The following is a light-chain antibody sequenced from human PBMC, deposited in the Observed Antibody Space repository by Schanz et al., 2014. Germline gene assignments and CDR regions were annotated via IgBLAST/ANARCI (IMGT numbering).Light chain of an antibody. CDR3: QCTNWPPIT. CDR2: GTS. V-gene: IGKV3D-20*02. J-gene: IGKJ5*01. Sequence: EIVLTQSPATLSLSPGERAILSCRASQSVHINYLAWHQQKPGQAPRLLIYGTSIRATGIPDRFSGSGSGTDFTLTISRLEHEDFAVYYCQCTNWPPITFGQGTRLEIK. CDR1: QSVHINY.